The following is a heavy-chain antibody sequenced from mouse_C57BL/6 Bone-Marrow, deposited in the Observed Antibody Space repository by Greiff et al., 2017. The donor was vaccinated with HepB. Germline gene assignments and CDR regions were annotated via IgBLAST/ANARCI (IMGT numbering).Heavy chain of an antibody. CDR3: ARRCRQLRLRYYFDY. D-gene: IGHD3-2*02. V-gene: IGHV14-3*01. CDR2: IDPANGNT. CDR1: GFNIKNTY. Sequence: VQLQQSVAELVRPGASVKLSCTASGFNIKNTYMHWVKQRPEQGLEWIGRIDPANGNTKYAPKFQGKATITADTSSNTAYLQLSSLTSEDTAIYYCARRCRQLRLRYYFDYWGQGTTLTVSS. J-gene: IGHJ2*01.